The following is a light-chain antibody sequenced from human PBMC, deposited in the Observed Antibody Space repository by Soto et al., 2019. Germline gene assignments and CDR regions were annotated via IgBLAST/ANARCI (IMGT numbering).Light chain of an antibody. Sequence: DIQMTQSPSSLSASVGDRVTITCLASQSISSYLNWYQQKPGEAPKLLIYAASSLQSGVPSRFSGSGSGTECTLTIDSLQSEDVAVYYCQQYNNWPHTFGQGTKVDIK. CDR1: QSISSY. CDR2: AAS. CDR3: QQYNNWPHT. J-gene: IGKJ2*01. V-gene: IGKV1-39*01.